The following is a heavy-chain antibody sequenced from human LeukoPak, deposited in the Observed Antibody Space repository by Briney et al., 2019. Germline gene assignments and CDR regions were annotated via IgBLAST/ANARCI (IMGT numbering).Heavy chain of an antibody. D-gene: IGHD3-3*01. J-gene: IGHJ6*03. CDR1: GYSISSGYY. CDR3: ARYNPYYDFWSGLYYYYMDV. Sequence: PSETLSLTCAVSGYSISSGYYWGWIRQPPGKGLEWIGSIYHSGSTYYNPSLKSRVTISVDTSKNQFSLKLNSVTAADTAVYYCARYNPYYDFWSGLYYYYMDVWGKGTTVTVSS. V-gene: IGHV4-38-2*01. CDR2: IYHSGST.